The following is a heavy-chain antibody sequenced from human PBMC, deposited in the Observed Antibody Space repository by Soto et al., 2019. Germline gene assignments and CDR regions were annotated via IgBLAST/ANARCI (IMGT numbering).Heavy chain of an antibody. CDR3: ARDREAARPGCFDP. CDR1: GYTFTTYG. D-gene: IGHD6-6*01. J-gene: IGHJ5*02. Sequence: QVQLVQSGTEVKKPGASLKVSCKASGYTFTTYGLSWVRQAPGQGLEWMGWISVYNGNTHYARAFEGRVTMTTDTSTRTAYMELRSLRSDVTAVYYCARDREAARPGCFDPWGQGTLVTVSS. V-gene: IGHV1-18*04. CDR2: ISVYNGNT.